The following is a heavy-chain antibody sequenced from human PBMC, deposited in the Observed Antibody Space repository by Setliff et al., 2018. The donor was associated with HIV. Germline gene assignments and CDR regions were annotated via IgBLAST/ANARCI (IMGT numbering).Heavy chain of an antibody. V-gene: IGHV4-31*03. D-gene: IGHD3-9*01. J-gene: IGHJ4*02. CDR1: GGSISSGGYY. CDR3: ARVLEDDILTEYYFDY. Sequence: KSSETLSLTCTVSGGSISSGGYYWSWIRQHPGKGLEWIGYIYYSGSTYYNPSLKSRVTISVDTSKNQFSLKLSSVTAADTAVYYCARVLEDDILTEYYFDYWGQGTLVTVSS. CDR2: IYYSGST.